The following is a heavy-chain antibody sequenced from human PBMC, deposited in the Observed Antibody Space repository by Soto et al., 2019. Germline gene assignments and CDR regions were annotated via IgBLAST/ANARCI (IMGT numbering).Heavy chain of an antibody. D-gene: IGHD3-16*01. CDR2: IKSKTDGGTT. V-gene: IGHV3-15*01. CDR3: TTAGLHFMITFGGELDY. J-gene: IGHJ4*02. CDR1: GFTFSNAW. Sequence: GGSLRLSCAASGFTFSNAWMSWVRQAPGKGLEWVGRIKSKTDGGTTDYAAPVKGRFTISRDDSKNTLYLQMNSLKTEDTAVYYCTTAGLHFMITFGGELDYWGQGTLVTVSS.